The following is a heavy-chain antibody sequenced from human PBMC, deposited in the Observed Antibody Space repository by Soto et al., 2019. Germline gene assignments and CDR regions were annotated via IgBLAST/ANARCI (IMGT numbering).Heavy chain of an antibody. J-gene: IGHJ3*02. CDR2: ILPIFGTA. V-gene: IGHV1-69*06. Sequence: QVQLVQSGAEVKKPGSSVKVSCKASGGTFSSYAISWVRQAPGQGLEWMGGILPIFGTANYAQKFQGRVTITADKSTSTAYMEVSSLRSEDTAVYYCARDLSHYHFGGGARDAFDICGHGTMVTVSS. D-gene: IGHD3-3*01. CDR1: GGTFSSYA. CDR3: ARDLSHYHFGGGARDAFDI.